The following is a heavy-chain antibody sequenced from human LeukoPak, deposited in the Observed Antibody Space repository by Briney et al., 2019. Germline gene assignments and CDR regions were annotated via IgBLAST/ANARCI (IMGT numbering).Heavy chain of an antibody. Sequence: ASVKVSCKASGYTFTGYYMHWVRQAPGQGLKWMGWINPNSGGTNYAQKFQGRVTMTRDTSISTAYMELSRLRSDDTAVYYCARVWNYVGPADYWGQGTLVTVSS. CDR2: INPNSGGT. V-gene: IGHV1-2*02. D-gene: IGHD1-7*01. J-gene: IGHJ4*02. CDR1: GYTFTGYY. CDR3: ARVWNYVGPADY.